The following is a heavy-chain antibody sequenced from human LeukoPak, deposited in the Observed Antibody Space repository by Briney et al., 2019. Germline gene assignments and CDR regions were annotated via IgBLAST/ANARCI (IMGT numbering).Heavy chain of an antibody. J-gene: IGHJ1*01. Sequence: PSETLSLTCVVSGGSISSTNWWNWVRQPPGKGLEWIGEIYHSGSTNYNPSLKSRVTISVDTSKNQSSLKLSSVTAADTAVYYCARAPYGDLEYFHHWGQGTLVTVSS. V-gene: IGHV4-4*02. CDR1: GGSISSTNW. D-gene: IGHD4-17*01. CDR2: IYHSGST. CDR3: ARAPYGDLEYFHH.